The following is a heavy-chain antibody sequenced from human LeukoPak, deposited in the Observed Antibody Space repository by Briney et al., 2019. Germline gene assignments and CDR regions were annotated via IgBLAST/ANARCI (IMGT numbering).Heavy chain of an antibody. Sequence: SQTLSLTCSVSGGAIGSDGYYWNWIRQHPGKGLEWIGYIYYSGSASYNPSLKCRVTISVDTSKNQFSLRLSSVTAADTAVYYCARGSYYGFSGDSWGQGSLVTVSS. D-gene: IGHD3-10*01. CDR1: GGAIGSDGYY. J-gene: IGHJ4*02. CDR3: ARGSYYGFSGDS. CDR2: IYYSGSA. V-gene: IGHV4-31*03.